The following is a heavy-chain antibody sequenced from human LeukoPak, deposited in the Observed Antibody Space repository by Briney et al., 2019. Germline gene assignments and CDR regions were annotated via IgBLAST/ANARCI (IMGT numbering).Heavy chain of an antibody. V-gene: IGHV3-66*01. D-gene: IGHD4-11*01. Sequence: GGSLRLSCAASGVTVGNNYMIWVRQAPGKGLEWVSRIYSGGATHYADSVKGRFTISRDSSKNTLFLRMNSLRAEDTAVYYCARDPPAVKSGTYGWGQGTLVTVSS. J-gene: IGHJ4*02. CDR1: GVTVGNNY. CDR2: IYSGGAT. CDR3: ARDPPAVKSGTYG.